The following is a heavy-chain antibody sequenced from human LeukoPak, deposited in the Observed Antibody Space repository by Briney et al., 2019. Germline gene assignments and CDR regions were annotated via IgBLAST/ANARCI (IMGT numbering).Heavy chain of an antibody. CDR3: ARGNERLPNHYYYYYSMDV. Sequence: PSETLSLTGTVSGGSISSYDWSGIRQPPGKGLEWIGYIYYSGSTNYNPSLKSQVTISVDTSKNQFSLKLSSVTAADTAVYYCARGNERLPNHYYYYYSMDVWGKGTTVTISS. CDR1: GGSISSYD. CDR2: IYYSGST. J-gene: IGHJ6*03. D-gene: IGHD1-1*01. V-gene: IGHV4-59*01.